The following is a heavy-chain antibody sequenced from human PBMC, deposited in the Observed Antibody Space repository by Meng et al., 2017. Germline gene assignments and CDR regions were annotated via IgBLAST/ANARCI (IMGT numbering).Heavy chain of an antibody. CDR1: GGSISSSSSY. D-gene: IGHD6-13*01. CDR3: ARDGIAAAGTGRSYFQH. J-gene: IGHJ1*01. Sequence: LQLQEPVPGLLLPSKTPSLTCTFSGGSISSSSSYWGWIRQPPGKGLEWIGSIYYSGSTYYNPSLKSRVTISVDTSKNQFSLKLSSVTAADTAVYYCARDGIAAAGTGRSYFQHWGQGTLVTVSS. CDR2: IYYSGST. V-gene: IGHV4-39*07.